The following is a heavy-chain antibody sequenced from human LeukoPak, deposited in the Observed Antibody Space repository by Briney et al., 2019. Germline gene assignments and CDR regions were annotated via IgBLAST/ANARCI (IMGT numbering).Heavy chain of an antibody. J-gene: IGHJ4*02. D-gene: IGHD1-26*01. CDR1: GFTFDNYA. Sequence: GGSLRLSCAASGFTFDNYAITWVRQAPGEGLEWVSAISGGGDKTFYADSVKGRFTISRDNSKNTVFLQMNSLRAEDTAVYYCAKSSTYSGSLIDYWGQGTLVSVSS. CDR2: ISGGGDKT. V-gene: IGHV3-23*01. CDR3: AKSSTYSGSLIDY.